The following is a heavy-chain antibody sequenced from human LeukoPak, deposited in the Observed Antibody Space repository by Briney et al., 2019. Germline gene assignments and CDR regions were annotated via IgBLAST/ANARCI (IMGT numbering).Heavy chain of an antibody. CDR2: IYPGDSDT. D-gene: IGHD4/OR15-4a*01. V-gene: IGHV5-51*01. CDR1: GYSFTSYW. CDR3: ARQAKELTTQFDY. Sequence: PGESLKISCKVSGYSFTSYWIGWVRQMPGKGLEWMGIIYPGDSDTRYSPSFQGQVTISADKSISTAYLQWSSLKASDTAMYYCARQAKELTTQFDYWGQGTLVTVSS. J-gene: IGHJ4*02.